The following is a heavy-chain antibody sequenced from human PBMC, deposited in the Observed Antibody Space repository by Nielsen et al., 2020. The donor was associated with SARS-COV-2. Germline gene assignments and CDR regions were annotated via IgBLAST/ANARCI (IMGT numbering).Heavy chain of an antibody. CDR3: VREGPWRFDI. V-gene: IGHV3-48*02. CDR1: GFTFSNYH. Sequence: GESLKISCLASGFTFSNYHMNWVCRTPGKGLEWISYIDSRGTTTSYADSVKGRFTVSRDSAQNSLYLQMSSLRDEDTAVYYCVREGPWRFDIWGRGTLVTVAS. CDR2: IDSRGTTT. D-gene: IGHD3-9*01. J-gene: IGHJ4*02.